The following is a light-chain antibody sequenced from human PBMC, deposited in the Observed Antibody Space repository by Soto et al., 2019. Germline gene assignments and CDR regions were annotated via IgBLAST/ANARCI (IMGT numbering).Light chain of an antibody. Sequence: QSALTQPASVSGSPGQSITISCTGTSSDVGGYNYVSWYQQHPGKAPKLMISEVSNRPSGVSNRFSGSKSGNTASLTISGLKAEDEADYYCSSYTSSSTRVFGGGTKLTVL. CDR1: SSDVGGYNY. J-gene: IGLJ3*02. CDR2: EVS. V-gene: IGLV2-14*01. CDR3: SSYTSSSTRV.